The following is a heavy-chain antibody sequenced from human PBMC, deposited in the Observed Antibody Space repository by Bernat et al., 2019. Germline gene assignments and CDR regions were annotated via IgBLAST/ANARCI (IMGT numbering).Heavy chain of an antibody. D-gene: IGHD1-26*01. J-gene: IGHJ5*02. CDR1: GFTFSDYY. CDR2: ISSSSSYT. V-gene: IGHV3-11*05. CDR3: AREIGEWELLGNWFDP. Sequence: QVQLVESGGGLVKPGGSLRLSCAASGFTFSDYYMSWIRQTPGKGLEWVSYISSSSSYTNYADSVKGRFTISRDNAKNSLYLQMNSLRAEETAVYYCAREIGEWELLGNWFDPWGQGTLVTVFS.